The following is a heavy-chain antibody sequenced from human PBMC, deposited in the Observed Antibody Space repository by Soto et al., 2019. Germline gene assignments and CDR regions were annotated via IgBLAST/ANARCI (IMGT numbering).Heavy chain of an antibody. J-gene: IGHJ6*02. CDR2: LYWDDDK. Sequence: QVTLKESGPTLVKPTQTLTLTCTVSGLSLRTTGVGVGWVRQPPGKALEGLALLYWDDDKRYSPSLRSRLTIDKDISEKQVVLTMNNMDNVDTATYYCVQSRCGGDCLEIYSSHAYNGLDVWGQGTTVTVSS. CDR1: GLSLRTTGVG. CDR3: VQSRCGGDCLEIYSSHAYNGLDV. D-gene: IGHD2-21*02. V-gene: IGHV2-5*02.